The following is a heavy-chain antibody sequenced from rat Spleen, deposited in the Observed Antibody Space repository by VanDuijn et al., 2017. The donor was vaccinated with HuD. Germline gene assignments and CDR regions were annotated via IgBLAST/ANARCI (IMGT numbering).Heavy chain of an antibody. CDR2: MRYNGDT. CDR3: TRALDA. J-gene: IGHJ4*01. CDR1: GFSLNSYH. V-gene: IGHV2-63*01. Sequence: QVQLKESGPGLVQPSQTLSLTCTVSGFSLNSYHVSWVRQPPGKGLEWMGRMRYNGDTQYNSALKSRLSISRDTSKSQVFLKMNSMQTDDTAIYFCTRALDAWGQGASVTVS.